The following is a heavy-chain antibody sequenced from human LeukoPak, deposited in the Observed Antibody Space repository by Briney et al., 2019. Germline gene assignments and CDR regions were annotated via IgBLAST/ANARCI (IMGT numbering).Heavy chain of an antibody. CDR2: MTWDGAST. Sequence: PGVSLRLSCAASGFTLDDYTMYWVRQAPGKGLEWVSLMTWDGASTYYADSVKGRFTISRNNNRNSLYLLMNSLRTGDTALYYCAKERNGGYFDFWGQGILVTVSS. J-gene: IGHJ4*02. CDR1: GFTLDDYT. D-gene: IGHD4-23*01. CDR3: AKERNGGYFDF. V-gene: IGHV3-43*01.